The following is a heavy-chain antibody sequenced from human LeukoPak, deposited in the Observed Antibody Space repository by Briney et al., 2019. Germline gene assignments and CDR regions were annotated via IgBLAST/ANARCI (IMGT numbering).Heavy chain of an antibody. J-gene: IGHJ6*03. Sequence: SVKVSCKASGGTFSSYAISWVRQAPGQGLEWMGGIIPIFGTANYAQKFQGRVTITADKSTSTAYMELSSLRSEDTAVYYCARGERSGGSWWYYYYYYMDVWGKGTTVTVSS. CDR2: IIPIFGTA. CDR3: ARGERSGGSWWYYYYYYMDV. V-gene: IGHV1-69*06. D-gene: IGHD2-15*01. CDR1: GGTFSSYA.